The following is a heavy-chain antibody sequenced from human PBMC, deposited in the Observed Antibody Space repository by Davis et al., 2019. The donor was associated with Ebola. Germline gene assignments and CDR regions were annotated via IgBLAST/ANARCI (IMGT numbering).Heavy chain of an antibody. D-gene: IGHD6-19*01. CDR3: ASRIAVAGQRTYYYYYGMDV. CDR1: GGSISSSSYY. CDR2: INHSGST. Sequence: SETLSLTCTVSGGSISSSSYYWSWIRQPPGKGLEWIGEINHSGSTNYNPSLKSRVTISVDTSKNQFSLKLSSVTAADTAVYYCASRIAVAGQRTYYYYYGMDVWGQGTTVTVSS. V-gene: IGHV4-39*07. J-gene: IGHJ6*02.